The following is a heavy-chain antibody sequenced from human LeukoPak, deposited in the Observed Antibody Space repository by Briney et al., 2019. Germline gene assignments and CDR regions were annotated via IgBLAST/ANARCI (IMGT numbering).Heavy chain of an antibody. CDR3: ARSLYWYDRFDY. CDR2: IYTSGST. CDR1: GGSISSYY. Sequence: SETLSLTCTVSGGSISSYYWSWIRQPAGKGLEWIGRIYTSGSTNYNPSLKSRVTMSVDTSKNQFSLKPSSVTAADTAVYYCARSLYWYDRFDYWGQGTLVTVSS. D-gene: IGHD3-22*01. V-gene: IGHV4-4*07. J-gene: IGHJ4*02.